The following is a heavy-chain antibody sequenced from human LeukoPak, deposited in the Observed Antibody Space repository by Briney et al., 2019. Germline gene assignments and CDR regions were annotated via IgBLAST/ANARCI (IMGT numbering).Heavy chain of an antibody. CDR3: ARVNGYSFGFFDY. J-gene: IGHJ4*02. CDR1: GFTFSSYA. CDR2: ISYDGSNK. Sequence: GGSLRLSCAASGFTFSSYAMHWVRQAPGKGLEWVAVISYDGSNKYYADSAKGRFTVSRDNAKNSLYLQMNSLKSEDTALYYCARVNGYSFGFFDYWGQGTLVTVSS. D-gene: IGHD5-18*01. V-gene: IGHV3-30-3*01.